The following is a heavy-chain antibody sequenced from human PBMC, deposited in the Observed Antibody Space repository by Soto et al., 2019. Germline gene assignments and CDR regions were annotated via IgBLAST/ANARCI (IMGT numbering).Heavy chain of an antibody. CDR2: IIPIFGTA. D-gene: IGHD3-22*01. CDR1: GGTFGSYA. J-gene: IGHJ4*02. Sequence: SVKVSCKASGGTFGSYAISWVRQAPGQGLEWMGGIIPIFGTANYAQKFQGRVTITADESTSTAYMELSSLRSEDTAVYYCARNYYDSSGYYFFFDYWGQGTLVTVSS. V-gene: IGHV1-69*13. CDR3: ARNYYDSSGYYFFFDY.